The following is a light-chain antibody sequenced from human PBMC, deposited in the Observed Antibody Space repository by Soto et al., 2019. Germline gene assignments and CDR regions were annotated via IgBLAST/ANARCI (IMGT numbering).Light chain of an antibody. CDR1: NIGSKN. CDR2: RDS. J-gene: IGLJ1*01. CDR3: QVWDSSTGV. Sequence: SYELTQPLSVSVALGQTARITCGGNNIGSKNVHWYQHKPGQAPVLVIYRDSNRPSGIPERFSGSTSGNTATLTISRAQAGDEADYYCQVWDSSTGVFGPGTKLTVL. V-gene: IGLV3-9*01.